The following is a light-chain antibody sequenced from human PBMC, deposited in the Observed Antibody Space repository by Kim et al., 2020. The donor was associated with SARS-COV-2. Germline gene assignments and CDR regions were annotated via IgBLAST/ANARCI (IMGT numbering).Light chain of an antibody. CDR2: GKN. J-gene: IGLJ2*01. CDR1: SLRSYY. CDR3: NSRDSNDNVV. Sequence: VDLGKTVRITCKGDSLRSYYATWYQQKPGQAPILVIYGKNNRPSGIPDRFSGSSSGNTASLTITGTQAGDEADYYCNSRDSNDNVVFGGGTQLTVL. V-gene: IGLV3-19*01.